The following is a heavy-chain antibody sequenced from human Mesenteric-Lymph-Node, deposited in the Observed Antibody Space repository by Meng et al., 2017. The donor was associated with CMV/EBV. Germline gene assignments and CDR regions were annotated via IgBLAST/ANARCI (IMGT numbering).Heavy chain of an antibody. D-gene: IGHD2-2*01. Sequence: ESLKISCAASGFTFSTYSMNWVRQAPGKGLEWVSSIDSSSSYKYYADSMKGRFTISRDNAKNSLYLQMNSLRAEDTAVYYCARSPVLLPPAASDAFDVWGQGTLVTVSS. J-gene: IGHJ3*01. CDR2: IDSSSSYK. CDR1: GFTFSTYS. V-gene: IGHV3-21*01. CDR3: ARSPVLLPPAASDAFDV.